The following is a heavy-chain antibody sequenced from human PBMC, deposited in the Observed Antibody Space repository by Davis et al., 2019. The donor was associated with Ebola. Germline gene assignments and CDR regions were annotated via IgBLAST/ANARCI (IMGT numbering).Heavy chain of an antibody. Sequence: GESLKISCAASGFTFSSYGMHWVRQAPGKGLEWVAVIWYDGSNKYYADSVKGRFTISRDNSKNTLYLQMNSLRAEDTAVYYCAREFYDSLQAGMDVWGQGTTVTVSS. CDR2: IWYDGSNK. CDR1: GFTFSSYG. D-gene: IGHD3-3*01. J-gene: IGHJ6*02. V-gene: IGHV3-33*08. CDR3: AREFYDSLQAGMDV.